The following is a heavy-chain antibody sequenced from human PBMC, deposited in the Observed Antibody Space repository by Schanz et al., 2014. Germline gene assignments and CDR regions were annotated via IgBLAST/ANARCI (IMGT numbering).Heavy chain of an antibody. Sequence: QVQLVQSGAEVKKPGASVKVSCKASGYTFSSYGITWVRQAPGQGLEWMGWINGYNGHTLYAQKFQGRVTMTTDTSTSTSYMELTSLRFDDTAVYYCARAGQDYSDSSGYATYYFGNWGQGTLVTVSS. CDR3: ARAGQDYSDSSGYATYYFGN. CDR1: GYTFSSYG. CDR2: INGYNGHT. V-gene: IGHV1-18*01. J-gene: IGHJ4*02. D-gene: IGHD3-22*01.